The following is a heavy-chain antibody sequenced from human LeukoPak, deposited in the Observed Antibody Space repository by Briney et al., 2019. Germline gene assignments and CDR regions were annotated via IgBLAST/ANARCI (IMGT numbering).Heavy chain of an antibody. CDR3: AGSYYWSGFDY. CDR2: IYHSGST. CDR1: GGSISSGGYS. Sequence: SETLSLTCAVSGGSISSGGYSWSWILQPPGKGLEWIGYIYHSGSTYYNPSLKSRVTISVDRSKNQFSLKLSSVTAADTAVYYCAGSYYWSGFDYWGQGTLVTVSS. D-gene: IGHD1-26*01. J-gene: IGHJ4*02. V-gene: IGHV4-30-2*01.